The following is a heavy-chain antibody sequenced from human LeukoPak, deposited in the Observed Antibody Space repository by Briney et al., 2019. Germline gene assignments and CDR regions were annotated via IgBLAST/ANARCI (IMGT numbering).Heavy chain of an antibody. CDR1: GFTVSNNY. CDR3: AREGRDCSSTSCYLDY. CDR2: INSSGSII. J-gene: IGHJ4*02. D-gene: IGHD2-2*01. Sequence: GGSLRLSCAASGFTVSNNYMNWVRQAPGKGLEWVSYINSSGSIIYYADSVKGRFTISRDNAKNSLYLQMNSLRAEDTAVYYCAREGRDCSSTSCYLDYWGQGTLVTVSS. V-gene: IGHV3-11*04.